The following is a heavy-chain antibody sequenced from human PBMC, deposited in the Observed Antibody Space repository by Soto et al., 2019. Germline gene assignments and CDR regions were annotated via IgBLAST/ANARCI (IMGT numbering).Heavy chain of an antibody. Sequence: GGSLRLSCAASGFTFSSYGMHWVRQAPGKGLEWVAVISYDGSNKYYADSVKGRFTISRDNSKNTLYLQMNSLRAEDTAVYYCAKRGILTGGPFYYFDYWGQGTLVTVSS. CDR1: GFTFSSYG. V-gene: IGHV3-30*18. CDR3: AKRGILTGGPFYYFDY. CDR2: ISYDGSNK. D-gene: IGHD3-9*01. J-gene: IGHJ4*02.